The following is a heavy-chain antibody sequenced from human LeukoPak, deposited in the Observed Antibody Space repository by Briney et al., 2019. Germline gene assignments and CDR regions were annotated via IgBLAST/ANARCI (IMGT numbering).Heavy chain of an antibody. CDR3: ARGIHDWYFDL. Sequence: SETLSLTCTVSGGSISSYYWSWIRRPPGKGLEWIGYIYYSGSTNYNPSLKSRVTISVDTSKNQFSLKLSSVTAADTAVYYCARGIHDWYFDLWGRGTLVTVSS. CDR1: GGSISSYY. CDR2: IYYSGST. J-gene: IGHJ2*01. D-gene: IGHD5-18*01. V-gene: IGHV4-59*01.